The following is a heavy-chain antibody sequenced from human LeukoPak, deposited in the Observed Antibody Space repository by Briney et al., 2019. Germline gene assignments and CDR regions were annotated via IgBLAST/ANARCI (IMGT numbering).Heavy chain of an antibody. CDR2: TSDRGDYT. J-gene: IGHJ4*02. Sequence: GGSLRLSCAASGFTFSSYGMHWVRQAPGKGLEWVSGTSDRGDYTYYADSVKGRFTISRDNSKNTLYLQMNSLRAEDTALYFCAKKAQYNGNYPLDYWGQGTLVTVSS. CDR1: GFTFSSYG. V-gene: IGHV3-23*01. D-gene: IGHD1-26*01. CDR3: AKKAQYNGNYPLDY.